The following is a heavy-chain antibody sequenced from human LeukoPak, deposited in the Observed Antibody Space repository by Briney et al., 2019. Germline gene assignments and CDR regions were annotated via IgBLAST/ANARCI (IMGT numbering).Heavy chain of an antibody. CDR1: GYTFTGYY. J-gene: IGHJ4*02. CDR3: ARGGLSIYDSSGLTPDY. Sequence: GASVKVSCKASGYTFTGYYMHWVRQAPGQGLEWMGRIIPILGIANYAQKFQGRVTITADKSTSTAYMELSSLRSEDTAVYYCARGGLSIYDSSGLTPDYWGQGTLVTVSS. CDR2: IIPILGIA. V-gene: IGHV1-69*04. D-gene: IGHD3-22*01.